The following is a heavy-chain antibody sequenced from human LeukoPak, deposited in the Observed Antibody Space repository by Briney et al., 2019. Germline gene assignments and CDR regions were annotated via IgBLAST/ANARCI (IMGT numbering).Heavy chain of an antibody. D-gene: IGHD3-16*01. CDR2: ISSSSRYI. J-gene: IGHJ5*02. CDR3: ARVGTLGRS. CDR1: GFTFSSYT. Sequence: GGSLRLSCTASGFTFSSYTMNWVRQAPGKGLEWVSSISSSSRYISYADSVKGRFTISRDNAKNSLYLQMNSLRAEDTAVYYCARVGTLGRSWGQGNLVTVSS. V-gene: IGHV3-21*01.